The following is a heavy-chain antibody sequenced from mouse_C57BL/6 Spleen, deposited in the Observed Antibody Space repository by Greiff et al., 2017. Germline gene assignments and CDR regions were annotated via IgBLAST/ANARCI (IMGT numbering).Heavy chain of an antibody. D-gene: IGHD1-1*01. Sequence: QVQLQQPGAELVRPGTSVKLSCKASGYTFTSYWMHWVKQRPGQGLEWIGVIDPSDSYTNYNQKFKCKATLTVDPSSSTAYMQLSSVTSEDSAVYYCARAGTLITTVVGYFDYWGQGTTLTVSS. CDR3: ARAGTLITTVVGYFDY. V-gene: IGHV1-59*01. J-gene: IGHJ2*01. CDR1: GYTFTSYW. CDR2: IDPSDSYT.